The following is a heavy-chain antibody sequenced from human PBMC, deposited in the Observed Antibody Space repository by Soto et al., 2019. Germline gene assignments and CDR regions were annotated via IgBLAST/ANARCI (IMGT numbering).Heavy chain of an antibody. CDR2: ISAYNGNT. CDR1: GYTFTSYG. D-gene: IGHD4-17*01. V-gene: IGHV1-18*01. CDR3: ARDKGGTTVTSSQNNFDY. Sequence: QVQLVQSGAEVKKPGASVKVSCKASGYTFTSYGISWVRQAPGQGLEWMGWISAYNGNTNYAQKLRGRVTMTTDTSTSTAYMELRSLRSDDTAVYYCARDKGGTTVTSSQNNFDYWGQGTLVTVSS. J-gene: IGHJ4*02.